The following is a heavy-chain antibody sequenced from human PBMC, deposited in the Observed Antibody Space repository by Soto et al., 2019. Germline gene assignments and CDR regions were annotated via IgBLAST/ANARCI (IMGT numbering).Heavy chain of an antibody. CDR3: ARGTRPDTRFGESIFDF. Sequence: QVQLPESGPGLVKPSQTLSLTCTVSGASIGSGTYYWHWIRQHPVKGLEWIGWLSHMGGTYYNPSLRSRVTISVATSKDQFSLRLTSVTAAATAVYYCARGTRPDTRFGESIFDFWGQGTLVNVSS. J-gene: IGHJ4*02. D-gene: IGHD3-10*01. CDR1: GASIGSGTYY. CDR2: LSHMGGT. V-gene: IGHV4-31*03.